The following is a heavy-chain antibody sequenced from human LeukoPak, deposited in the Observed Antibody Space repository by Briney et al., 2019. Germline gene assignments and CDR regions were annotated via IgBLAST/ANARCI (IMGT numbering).Heavy chain of an antibody. V-gene: IGHV3-74*01. Sequence: GGSLRLSCVASGFSFRTYWMHWVRQAPGTGLMWVSRINSDGSTTSYADSVKGRFTISRDNAKNTLYLQMNSLRAEDTAVYYCARWGPSVGAGDYWGQGTLVTVSS. J-gene: IGHJ4*02. CDR2: INSDGSTT. CDR1: GFSFRTYW. CDR3: ARWGPSVGAGDY. D-gene: IGHD4-23*01.